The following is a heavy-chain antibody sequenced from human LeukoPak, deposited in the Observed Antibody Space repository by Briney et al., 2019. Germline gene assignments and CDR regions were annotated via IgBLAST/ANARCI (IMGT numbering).Heavy chain of an antibody. CDR1: GYTFTSYY. CDR3: ARARDYYDSSGYFLSE. D-gene: IGHD3-22*01. V-gene: IGHV1-46*01. CDR2: INPSGGST. J-gene: IGHJ4*02. Sequence: ASVKVSCKASGYTFTSYYMHWVRQAPGQGLEWMGIINPSGGSTSYAQKFQGRVTMTRDTSTSTVYMELSSLRSEDTAVYYCARARDYYDSSGYFLSEWGQGTLVTVSS.